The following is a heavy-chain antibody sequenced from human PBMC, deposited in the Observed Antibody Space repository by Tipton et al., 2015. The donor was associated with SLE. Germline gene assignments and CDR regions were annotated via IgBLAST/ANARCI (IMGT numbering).Heavy chain of an antibody. Sequence: VQLEQSGAEVKKPGESLKISCKGSGYSFTSYWIGWVRQMPGKGLEWMGIIYPGDSDTRYSPSFQGQVTISADKSISTAYLQWSSLKASDTAMYYCARRAFGSGYRWYFDYWGQGTLVTVSS. CDR2: IYPGDSDT. J-gene: IGHJ4*02. CDR3: ARRAFGSGYRWYFDY. CDR1: GYSFTSYW. V-gene: IGHV5-51*03. D-gene: IGHD3-22*01.